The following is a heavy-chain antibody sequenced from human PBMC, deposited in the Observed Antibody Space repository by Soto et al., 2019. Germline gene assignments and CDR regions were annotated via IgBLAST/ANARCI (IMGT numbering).Heavy chain of an antibody. CDR2: ISYDGSNK. D-gene: IGHD2-8*01. J-gene: IGHJ4*02. V-gene: IGHV3-30-3*01. CDR3: ARDLNGQRD. Sequence: PRGSLRLSCAASVFTFSSYAMHWVRQAPGKGLEWVAVISYDGSNKYYADSVKGRFTISRDNSKNTLYLQMNSLRAEDTAVYYCARDLNGQRDWGQGTLVTVSS. CDR1: VFTFSSYA.